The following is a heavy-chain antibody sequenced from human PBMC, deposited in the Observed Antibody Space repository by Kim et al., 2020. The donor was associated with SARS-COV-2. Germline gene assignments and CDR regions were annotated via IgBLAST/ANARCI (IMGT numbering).Heavy chain of an antibody. J-gene: IGHJ4*02. CDR2: HTSTNENT. Sequence: GGSLRLSCAASGFTFSSYAMNWVRQAPGKGLEWVSHTSTNENTYYEDAVMGRLITTTDDNTKTPHLQQISMRGEDATADFYWKKKAPRANSFDSWGQGT. CDR3: WKKKAPRANSFDS. CDR1: GFTFSSYA. V-gene: IGHV3-23*01.